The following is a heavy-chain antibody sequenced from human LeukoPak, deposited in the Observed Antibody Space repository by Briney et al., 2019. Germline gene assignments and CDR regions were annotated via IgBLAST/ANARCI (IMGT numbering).Heavy chain of an antibody. CDR2: INHSGST. V-gene: IGHV4-34*01. D-gene: IGHD3-10*01. CDR1: GGSFSGYY. CDR3: ARQSSHYYGSGTFRHFDY. Sequence: SETLSLNCAVYGGSFSGYYWSWIRQPPGKGLEWIGEINHSGSTNYNPSPKSRVTISVDTSKNQFSLKLSSVTAADTAVYYCARQSSHYYGSGTFRHFDYWGQGTLVSVSS. J-gene: IGHJ4*02.